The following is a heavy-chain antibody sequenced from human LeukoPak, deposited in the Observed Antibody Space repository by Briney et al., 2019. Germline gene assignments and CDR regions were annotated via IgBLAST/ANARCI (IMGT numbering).Heavy chain of an antibody. CDR1: GFTFSSYG. J-gene: IGHJ4*02. V-gene: IGHV3-30*03. CDR2: ISFDDGNDK. CDR3: ARGGQDDFWSGRGN. D-gene: IGHD3-3*01. Sequence: GRSLRLSCAASGFTFSSYGMHWVRQAPGKGLEWVALISFDDGNDKYYSDSVKGRFTVSRDNSKNTVYLQMSSLRVEDTAFYYCARGGQDDFWSGRGNWGQGTLVIVSS.